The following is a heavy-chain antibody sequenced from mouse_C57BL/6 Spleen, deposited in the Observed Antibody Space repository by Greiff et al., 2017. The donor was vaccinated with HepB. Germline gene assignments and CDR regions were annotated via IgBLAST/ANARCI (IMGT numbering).Heavy chain of an antibody. CDR2: ISDGGSYT. D-gene: IGHD1-1*01. CDR3: ARDLLLPQYYFDY. J-gene: IGHJ2*01. CDR1: GFTFSSYA. Sequence: EVQLVESGGGLVKPGGSLKLSCAASGFTFSSYAMSWVRQTPEKRLEWVATISDGGSYTYYPDNVKGRFTISRDNAKNNLYLQMSHLKSEDTAMYYCARDLLLPQYYFDYWGQGTTLTVSS. V-gene: IGHV5-4*01.